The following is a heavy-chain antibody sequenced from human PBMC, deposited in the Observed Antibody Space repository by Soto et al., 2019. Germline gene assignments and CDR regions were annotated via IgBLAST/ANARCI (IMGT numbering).Heavy chain of an antibody. CDR1: GGSISSNNW. J-gene: IGHJ4*02. V-gene: IGHV4-4*02. CDR3: ARAYSGYDYFDY. Sequence: PSETLSLTCAVSGGSISSNNWWNWVRQPPGKGLEWIGKTYHSGSTSYNPSLKSRVTISVDKSKNQFSLKLTSVTAADTAVYYCARAYSGYDYFDYWGQGMLVTVSS. CDR2: TYHSGST. D-gene: IGHD5-12*01.